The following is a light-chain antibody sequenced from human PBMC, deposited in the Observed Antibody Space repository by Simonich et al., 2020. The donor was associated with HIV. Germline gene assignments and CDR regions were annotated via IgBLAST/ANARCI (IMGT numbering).Light chain of an antibody. V-gene: IGLV1-44*01. Sequence: QSVLTQPPSASGTPGQRVTISCSGSSSNIGSNTVNWYQQLPGTAPKLHIYRNNQRPSGVPDRFSGSKSGTSASLAISGLQSEDEADYYCAAWDDSLNGVVFGGGTKLTVL. J-gene: IGLJ2*01. CDR2: RNN. CDR1: SSNIGSNT. CDR3: AAWDDSLNGVV.